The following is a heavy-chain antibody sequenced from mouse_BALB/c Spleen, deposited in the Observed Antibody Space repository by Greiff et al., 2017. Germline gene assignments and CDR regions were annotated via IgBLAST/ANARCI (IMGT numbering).Heavy chain of an antibody. J-gene: IGHJ2*01. D-gene: IGHD4-1*01. V-gene: IGHV1S29*02. CDR2: IYPYNGGT. CDR3: ARDLWDGY. CDR1: GYTFTDYN. Sequence: EVQRVESGPELVKPGASVKISCKASGYTFTDYNMHWVKQSHGKSLEWIGYIYPYNGGTGYNQKFKSKATLTVDNSSSTAYMELRSLTSEDSAVYYCARDLWDGYWGQGTTLTVSS.